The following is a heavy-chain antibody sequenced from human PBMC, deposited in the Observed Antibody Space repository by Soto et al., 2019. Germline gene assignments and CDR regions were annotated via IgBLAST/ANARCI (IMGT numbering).Heavy chain of an antibody. CDR3: ARWAYGSGSYHDY. CDR1: GYTFTSYG. Sequence: SVKVSCKASGYTFTSYGISWVRQAPGQGLEWMGRIIPILGIANYAQKFQGRVTITADKSTSTAYMELSSLRSEDTAVYYCARWAYGSGSYHDYWGQGTLVTVSS. J-gene: IGHJ4*02. V-gene: IGHV1-69*04. CDR2: IIPILGIA. D-gene: IGHD3-10*01.